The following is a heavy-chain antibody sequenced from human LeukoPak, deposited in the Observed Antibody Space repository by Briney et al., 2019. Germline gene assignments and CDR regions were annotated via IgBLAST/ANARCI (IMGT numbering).Heavy chain of an antibody. CDR1: GGTFSSYA. Sequence: SVKVSCKASGGTFSSYAISWVRQAPGQGLEWMGGIIPIFGTANYAQKFQGRVPITADKSTSTAYMELSSLRSDDTAIYYCARSGTSWWYPAFDIWGQGTMVTASS. D-gene: IGHD2-15*01. J-gene: IGHJ3*02. CDR2: IIPIFGTA. V-gene: IGHV1-69*06. CDR3: ARSGTSWWYPAFDI.